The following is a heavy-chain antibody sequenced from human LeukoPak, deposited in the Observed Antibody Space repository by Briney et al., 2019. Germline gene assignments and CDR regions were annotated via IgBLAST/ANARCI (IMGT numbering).Heavy chain of an antibody. D-gene: IGHD3-22*01. CDR3: ARRYYDRPYAFDI. J-gene: IGHJ3*02. CDR2: ISAYNGNT. CDR1: GYTFTIYG. Sequence: ASVKVSCTASGYTFTIYGISWVRQAPGQGLEWMGWISAYNGNTNYAQKLQGRVTMTTDTSTSTAYMELRSLRSDDTAVYYCARRYYDRPYAFDIWGQGTMVTVSS. V-gene: IGHV1-18*01.